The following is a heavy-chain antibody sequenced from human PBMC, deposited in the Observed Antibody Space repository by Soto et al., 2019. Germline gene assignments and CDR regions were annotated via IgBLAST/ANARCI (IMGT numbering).Heavy chain of an antibody. Sequence: QVKLQQWGAGLLKPSETLSLTCAVYGGSFSGYYWSWIRQPPGKGLEWIGEINHSGSTNYNPSLKSRVTIPVDTSKNQFSLKLSSVTAADTAVYYCASGDTMTIDPWGQGTLVTVSS. CDR2: INHSGST. CDR3: ASGDTMTIDP. V-gene: IGHV4-34*01. J-gene: IGHJ5*02. D-gene: IGHD5-18*01. CDR1: GGSFSGYY.